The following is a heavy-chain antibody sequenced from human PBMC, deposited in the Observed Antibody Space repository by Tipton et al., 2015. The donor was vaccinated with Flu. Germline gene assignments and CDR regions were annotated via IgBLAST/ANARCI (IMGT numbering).Heavy chain of an antibody. CDR1: GDSISSYY. CDR3: ARETKWDDSGDYYYYYGMEV. J-gene: IGHJ6*02. D-gene: IGHD3-22*01. Sequence: TLSLTCTVSGDSISSYYWSWIRQPAGKGLEWIGRIYTSGSTKKNPSLKSRVSMSVDTSKNQFSLHLSSVTAADTAVYYCARETKWDDSGDYYYYYGMEVWGQGTTVTVSS. CDR2: IYTSGST. V-gene: IGHV4-4*07.